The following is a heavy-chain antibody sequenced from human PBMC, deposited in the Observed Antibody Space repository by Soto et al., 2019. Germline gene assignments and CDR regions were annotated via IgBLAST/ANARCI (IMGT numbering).Heavy chain of an antibody. J-gene: IGHJ4*02. D-gene: IGHD4-17*01. Sequence: GGSLRLSCAASGFTFSSYGMHWVRQAPGKGLEWVAVIWYDGSNKYYADSVKGRFTISRDNSKNTLYLQMNSLRAEDTAVYYCARDRGMTTRSFDSWGQGTLVTVSS. CDR2: IWYDGSNK. V-gene: IGHV3-33*01. CDR1: GFTFSSYG. CDR3: ARDRGMTTRSFDS.